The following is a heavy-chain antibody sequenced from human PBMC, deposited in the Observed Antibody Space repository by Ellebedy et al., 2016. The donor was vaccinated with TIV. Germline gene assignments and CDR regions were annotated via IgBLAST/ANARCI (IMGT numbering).Heavy chain of an antibody. CDR2: ISHEGTNK. D-gene: IGHD3-9*01. CDR3: AKRIADILTGSAVDT. V-gene: IGHV3-30*18. Sequence: GESLKISXAASGFPFSNYGMHWVRQAPGKGLEWVAFISHEGTNKKSADSVKGRVTISRDNSKNTLYLQMNSLRPEDTAVYYCAKRIADILTGSAVDTWGQGTLVTVSS. J-gene: IGHJ5*02. CDR1: GFPFSNYG.